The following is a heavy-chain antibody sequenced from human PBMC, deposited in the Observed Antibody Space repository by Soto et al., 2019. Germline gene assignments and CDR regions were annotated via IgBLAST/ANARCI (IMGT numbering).Heavy chain of an antibody. V-gene: IGHV1-69*13. J-gene: IGHJ6*02. CDR1: GGTFSSYA. CDR3: ARARSNYDYYYYGMDV. D-gene: IGHD4-4*01. CDR2: IIPIFGTA. Sequence: SVKVSCKASGGTFSSYAISWVRQAPGQGLEWMGGIIPIFGTANYAQKFQGRVTITADESTSTAYMELSSLRSEDTAVYYCARARSNYDYYYYGMDVWGQGTTVTVSS.